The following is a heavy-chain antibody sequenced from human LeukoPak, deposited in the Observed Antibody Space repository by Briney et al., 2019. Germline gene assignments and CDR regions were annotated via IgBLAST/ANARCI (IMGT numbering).Heavy chain of an antibody. Sequence: GRSLRLSCAASGFTFDDYAMHWVRQAPGKGLEWVSGLSWNSGSITYADSVKGRFTISRDNAKNSLYLQMNNLRVEETALYYCTKGLDYYGTFDYWGQGTLVTVSS. J-gene: IGHJ4*02. D-gene: IGHD3-10*01. CDR1: GFTFDDYA. CDR3: TKGLDYYGTFDY. V-gene: IGHV3-9*01. CDR2: LSWNSGSI.